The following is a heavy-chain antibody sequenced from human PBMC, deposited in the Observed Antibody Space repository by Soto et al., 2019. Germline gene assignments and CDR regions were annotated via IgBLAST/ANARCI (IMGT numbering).Heavy chain of an antibody. Sequence: QVQLQESGPGLVMPSGTLSLTCDVSGVSIGSGLWWSWVRQPPGEGLEWLGEIFHSGGTNCNPSLRSRVPISLDTSTNQFSPMMSPVTAADTALYYCASQSSSRIDYWGQGILVTVTS. CDR3: ASQSSSRIDY. CDR1: GVSIGSGLW. V-gene: IGHV4-4*02. D-gene: IGHD3-10*01. J-gene: IGHJ4*02. CDR2: IFHSGGT.